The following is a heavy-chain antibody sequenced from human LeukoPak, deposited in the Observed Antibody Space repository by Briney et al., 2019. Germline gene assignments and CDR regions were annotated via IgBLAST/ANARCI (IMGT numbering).Heavy chain of an antibody. CDR3: VRGGRATRSLHY. CDR1: GFTVSSNY. Sequence: GVSLRLSCAASGFTVSSNYMSWVRQAPGKGLEWVSLIYSGGSTYYADSVKGRFTISRDNSKNTLYLEMNNLRAEGTAVYYCVRGGRATRSLHYWGQGTLVTVSS. CDR2: IYSGGST. D-gene: IGHD5-12*01. J-gene: IGHJ4*02. V-gene: IGHV3-53*01.